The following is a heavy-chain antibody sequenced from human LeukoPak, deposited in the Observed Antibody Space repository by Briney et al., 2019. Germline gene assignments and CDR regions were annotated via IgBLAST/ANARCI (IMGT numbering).Heavy chain of an antibody. CDR2: IIPIFGTA. J-gene: IGHJ4*02. CDR1: GGTFSSYA. D-gene: IGHD6-6*01. CDR3: ARGEKEYRSECYFDY. Sequence: ASVKVSCKASGGTFSSYAISWVRQAPGQGLEWMGGIIPIFGTANYAQKFQGRVTITADESTTTAYMELSSLRSEDTAVYYCARGEKEYRSECYFDYWGQGTLVTVSS. V-gene: IGHV1-69*13.